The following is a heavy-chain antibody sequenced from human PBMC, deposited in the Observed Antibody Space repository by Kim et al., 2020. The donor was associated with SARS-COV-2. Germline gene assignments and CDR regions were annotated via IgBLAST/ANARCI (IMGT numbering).Heavy chain of an antibody. CDR1: GFNFNNYV. Sequence: GGSLRLSCVASGFNFNNYVMHWVRQAPGKGLEWVANIYFDGTNENYADSVKGRFFISRDNSKKTLYLQMNSLSVEDTAVYYCARASGVLSLASCFVSWGESSQVAVSS. V-gene: IGHV3-33*01. J-gene: IGHJ5*01. CDR3: ARASGVLSLASCFVS. D-gene: IGHD3-10*01. CDR2: IYFDGTNE.